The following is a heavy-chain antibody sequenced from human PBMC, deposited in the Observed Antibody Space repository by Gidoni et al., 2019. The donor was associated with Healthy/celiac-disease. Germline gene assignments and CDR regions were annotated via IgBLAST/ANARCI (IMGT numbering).Heavy chain of an antibody. D-gene: IGHD4-17*01. J-gene: IGHJ4*02. CDR3: ARVRVYGDYVDY. CDR1: GFTFRSYE. V-gene: IGHV3-48*03. CDR2: ISSSGSTI. Sequence: EVQLVESGGGLVQPGGSLRLSCAASGFTFRSYEMNWVRQAPGKGLEWVSYISSSGSTIYYADSVKGRFTISRDNAKNSLYLQMNSLRAEDTAVYYCARVRVYGDYVDYWGQGTLVNVSS.